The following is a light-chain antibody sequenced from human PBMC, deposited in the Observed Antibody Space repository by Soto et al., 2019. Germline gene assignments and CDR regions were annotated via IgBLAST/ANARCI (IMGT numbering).Light chain of an antibody. CDR1: SSDVGGYNY. J-gene: IGLJ1*01. CDR2: YVT. Sequence: QSALTQPPSASGSPGQSVTIFCTGTSSDVGGYNYVSWYQHHPGKAPKLIIYYVTERPSGVPDRFSGSKSGSTASLTVSGLQAEDEADYYCSSYAGSLIFVFGTGTKVTVL. V-gene: IGLV2-8*01. CDR3: SSYAGSLIFV.